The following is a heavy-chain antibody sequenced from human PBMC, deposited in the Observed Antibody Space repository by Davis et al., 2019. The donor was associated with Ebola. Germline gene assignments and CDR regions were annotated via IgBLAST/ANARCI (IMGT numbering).Heavy chain of an antibody. D-gene: IGHD6-19*01. CDR3: ARPKAVAGVYYYGMDV. CDR1: GGSISSSSYY. J-gene: IGHJ6*02. Sequence: MPSEILSLTCTVSGGSISSSSYYWGWIRQPPGKGLEWIGSIYYSGSTYYNPSLKSRVTISVDTSKNQFSLKLSSVTAADTAVYYCARPKAVAGVYYYGMDVWGQGTTVTVSS. V-gene: IGHV4-39*01. CDR2: IYYSGST.